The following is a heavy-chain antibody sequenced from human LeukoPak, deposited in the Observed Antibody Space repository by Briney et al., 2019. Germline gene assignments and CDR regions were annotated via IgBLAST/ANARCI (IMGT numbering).Heavy chain of an antibody. CDR2: MNPNSGNT. J-gene: IGHJ4*02. D-gene: IGHD3-22*01. CDR1: GYTFTSYD. Sequence: GASVKVSCKASGYTFTSYDINWVRQATGQVLEWMGWMNPNSGNTGYAQKFQGRVTMTRNTSISTAYMELSSLRSEDTAVYYCLRYYDSSGYYYGDYWGREPWSPSPQ. V-gene: IGHV1-8*01. CDR3: LRYYDSSGYYYGDY.